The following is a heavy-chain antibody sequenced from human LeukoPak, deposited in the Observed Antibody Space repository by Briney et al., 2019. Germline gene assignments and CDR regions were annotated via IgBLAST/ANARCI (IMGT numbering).Heavy chain of an antibody. CDR3: ARDNPPRGWYGGGHYFDY. V-gene: IGHV1-46*01. D-gene: IGHD6-19*01. J-gene: IGHJ4*02. Sequence: ASVKVSCKASGYTFTSYYMHWVRQAPGQGLEWMGIINPSGGSTSYAQKFQGRVTMTRDMSTSTVYMELSSLRSEDTAVYYCARDNPPRGWYGGGHYFDYWGQGTLVTVSS. CDR1: GYTFTSYY. CDR2: INPSGGST.